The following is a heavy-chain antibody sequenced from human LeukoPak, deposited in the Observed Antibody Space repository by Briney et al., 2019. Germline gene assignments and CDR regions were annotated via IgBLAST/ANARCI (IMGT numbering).Heavy chain of an antibody. Sequence: GGSLRLSCAASGFTVSSNYMSWVRQAPGKGLEWVSVIYSGGSTYYADSVKGRFTISRDNSKNTLYLQMNSLRAEDTAVYYCARASGDCYSCFDYWGQGTLVTVSS. J-gene: IGHJ4*02. CDR1: GFTVSSNY. V-gene: IGHV3-53*01. CDR3: ARASGDCYSCFDY. D-gene: IGHD2-21*02. CDR2: IYSGGST.